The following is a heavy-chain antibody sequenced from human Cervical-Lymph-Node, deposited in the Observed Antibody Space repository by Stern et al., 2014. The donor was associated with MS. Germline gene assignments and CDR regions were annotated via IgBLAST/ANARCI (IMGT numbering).Heavy chain of an antibody. CDR2: INPSGDST. CDR1: GYTFTNYY. Sequence: VQLVESGAEVKKPGASVKISCKESGYTFTNYYMHWVRQAPGQGLEWMGIINPSGDSTSYAQKFEGRVTMTRDTSTSTVNMELSSLTSGDTAVYYCARLRGYNVLTGYLDYWGQGTLVTVSS. V-gene: IGHV1-46*01. J-gene: IGHJ4*02. CDR3: ARLRGYNVLTGYLDY. D-gene: IGHD3-9*01.